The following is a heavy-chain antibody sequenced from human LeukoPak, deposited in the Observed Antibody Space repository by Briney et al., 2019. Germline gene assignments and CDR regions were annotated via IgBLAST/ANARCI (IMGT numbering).Heavy chain of an antibody. Sequence: ASVKVSCKASGYTFTGYFMHRVRQAPGQGLEWMGWINPNSGGTNYAQKFQGRVTINRDTSISTAYMELSRLRSDDTAVYYCARDLVPSTSKYYDFWSGLGENYYYGMDVWGQGTTVTVSS. CDR2: INPNSGGT. V-gene: IGHV1-2*02. J-gene: IGHJ6*02. D-gene: IGHD3-3*01. CDR1: GYTFTGYF. CDR3: ARDLVPSTSKYYDFWSGLGENYYYGMDV.